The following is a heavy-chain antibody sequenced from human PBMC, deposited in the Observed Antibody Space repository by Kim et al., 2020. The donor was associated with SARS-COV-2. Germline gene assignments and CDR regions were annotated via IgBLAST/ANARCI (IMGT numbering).Heavy chain of an antibody. J-gene: IGHJ4*02. CDR3: ANPTQWGISVAGGVY. D-gene: IGHD1-20*01. Sequence: ADSVKGRFTISRDNSKNTLYLQMNNLGGNDTTVYCCANPTQWGISVAGGVYWGQGTLVTVSS. V-gene: IGHV3-23*05.